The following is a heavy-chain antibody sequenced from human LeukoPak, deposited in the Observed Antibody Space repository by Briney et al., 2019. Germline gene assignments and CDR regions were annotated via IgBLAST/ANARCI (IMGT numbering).Heavy chain of an antibody. V-gene: IGHV4-39*01. CDR1: GDSISSDNFW. Sequence: PSETLSLTCAVSGDSISSDNFWWGWIRQPPGKGLEWLGIIFHKGNTHYSSSLKSRVSVSVDTSKNQFSLRLSAVTAEDTAVYYCARQLGLGVWALDYWGQGTLVTVSS. J-gene: IGHJ4*02. D-gene: IGHD5/OR15-5a*01. CDR2: IFHKGNT. CDR3: ARQLGLGVWALDY.